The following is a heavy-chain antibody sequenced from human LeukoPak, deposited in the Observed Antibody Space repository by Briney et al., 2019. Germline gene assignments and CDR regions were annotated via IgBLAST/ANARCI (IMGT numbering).Heavy chain of an antibody. CDR2: IKQDGSER. CDR1: GFSFSNYW. D-gene: IGHD7-27*01. CDR3: ARDRDWGLFDF. V-gene: IGHV3-7*05. J-gene: IGHJ4*02. Sequence: PGGSLRLSCAASGFSFSNYWMTWVRQAPGKGLEWVANIKQDGSERYYVDSVEGRFTISRDNANNSLYLQMNSLRAEDTAVYYCARDRDWGLFDFWGQGTLVTVSS.